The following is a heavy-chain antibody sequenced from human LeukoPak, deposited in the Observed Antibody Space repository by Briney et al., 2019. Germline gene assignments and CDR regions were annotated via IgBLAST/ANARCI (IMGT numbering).Heavy chain of an antibody. J-gene: IGHJ5*02. CDR3: AKELRLYDYYGSGSSRSWFDP. CDR1: GGTFSSYA. CDR2: IIPIFGTA. D-gene: IGHD3-10*01. V-gene: IGHV1-69*13. Sequence: GASVKVSCKASGGTFSSYAISWVRQAPGQGLEWMGGIIPIFGTANYAQKFQGRVTITADESTSTAYMELSSLRSEDTAVYYCAKELRLYDYYGSGSSRSWFDPWGQGTLVTVSS.